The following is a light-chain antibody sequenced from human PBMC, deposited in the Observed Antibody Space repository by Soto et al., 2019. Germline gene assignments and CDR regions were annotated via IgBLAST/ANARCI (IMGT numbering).Light chain of an antibody. Sequence: DTQMTQDRPSRTAAVRDRAEISCRGSQTFGRWLAWFQQKPGKAPKLLIYEASNLQSGVPSRFSGSGSGTEFTLTISRLQTADLATYCCRKLNSYPSITFGQGTRLEIK. CDR1: QTFGRW. CDR2: EAS. CDR3: RKLNSYPSIT. J-gene: IGKJ5*01. V-gene: IGKV1-5*03.